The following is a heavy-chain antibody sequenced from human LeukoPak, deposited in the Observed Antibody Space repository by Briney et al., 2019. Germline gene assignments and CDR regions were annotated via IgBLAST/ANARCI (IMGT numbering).Heavy chain of an antibody. V-gene: IGHV3-23*01. J-gene: IGHJ1*01. D-gene: IGHD3-22*01. CDR3: ASGYYYDSSGYYYPQYFHH. CDR2: ISGSGGST. Sequence: AISGSGGSTYYADSVKGRFTISRDNSKNTLYLQMNSLRAEDTAVYYCASGYYYDSSGYYYPQYFHHWGQGTLVTVSS.